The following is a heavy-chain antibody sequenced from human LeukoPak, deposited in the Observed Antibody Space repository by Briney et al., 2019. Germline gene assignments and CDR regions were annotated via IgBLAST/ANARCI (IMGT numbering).Heavy chain of an antibody. J-gene: IGHJ3*02. CDR2: IYHSGST. D-gene: IGHD4-17*01. CDR3: ARTRYGAYVHDAFDI. V-gene: IGHV4-30-2*01. CDR1: GGSISSGGYS. Sequence: PSETLSLTCAVSGGSISSGGYSWSWIRQPPGKGLEWIGYIYHSGSTYYNPSLKSRVTISVDRSKNQFSLKLSSVTAADTAVYYCARTRYGAYVHDAFDIWGQGTMVTVSS.